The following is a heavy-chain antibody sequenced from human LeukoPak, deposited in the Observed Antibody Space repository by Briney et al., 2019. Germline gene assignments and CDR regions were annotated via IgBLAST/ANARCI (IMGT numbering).Heavy chain of an antibody. CDR1: GFTVSSNY. D-gene: IGHD3-16*01. CDR3: ARETRYTYEYETRFYFDY. V-gene: IGHV3-66*01. J-gene: IGHJ4*02. CDR2: VFSGRST. Sequence: GGSLRLSCAASGFTVSSNYMSWVRQAPGKGLEWVSIVFSGRSTYYADSVKGRFTISRDNSKNTLYLQMNSLRADDTAVYFCARETRYTYEYETRFYFDYWGQGTLVTVSS.